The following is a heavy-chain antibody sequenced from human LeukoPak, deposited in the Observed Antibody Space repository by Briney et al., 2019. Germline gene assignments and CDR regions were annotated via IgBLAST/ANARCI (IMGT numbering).Heavy chain of an antibody. CDR3: TRDRGAYNLYDY. V-gene: IGHV3-49*03. J-gene: IGHJ4*02. CDR2: IRSKAYGETA. Sequence: GGSLRLSCTASGFTFGDYVMSWIRQAPGKGLEWVGFIRSKAYGETADYAASVKGRFTISRDDSKAIAYLQMNNLKTEDTAVYHCTRDRGAYNLYDYWGQGTLVTVSS. D-gene: IGHD1-1*01. CDR1: GFTFGDYV.